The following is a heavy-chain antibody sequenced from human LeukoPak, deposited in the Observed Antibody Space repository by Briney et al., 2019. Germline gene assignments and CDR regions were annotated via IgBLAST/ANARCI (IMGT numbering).Heavy chain of an antibody. CDR2: IIPLFGTP. J-gene: IGHJ6*04. V-gene: IGHV1-69*06. CDR3: ASATLRCSGGSCYEMDV. CDR1: GYTFTNYY. Sequence: SVKVSCKASGYTFTNYYIHWVRQAPGQGLEWMGGIIPLFGTPDYAQKFQDRLTITADKSTSTAYMELSSLRSEDTAVYYCASATLRCSGGSCYEMDVWGKGTTVTVSS. D-gene: IGHD2-15*01.